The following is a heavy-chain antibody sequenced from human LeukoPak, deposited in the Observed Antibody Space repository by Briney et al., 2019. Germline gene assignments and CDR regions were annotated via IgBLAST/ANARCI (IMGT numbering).Heavy chain of an antibody. V-gene: IGHV3-9*01. CDR3: AKDTGGSGSYYHHFDY. J-gene: IGHJ4*02. D-gene: IGHD3-10*01. Sequence: GRSLRLSCAASGFTFDDYAMHWVRQAPGKGLEWVSGISWNSGSIDYADSVKGRFTISRDNAKNSLFLQMNSLRADDTALYYCAKDTGGSGSYYHHFDYWGQGTLFTVSS. CDR1: GFTFDDYA. CDR2: ISWNSGSI.